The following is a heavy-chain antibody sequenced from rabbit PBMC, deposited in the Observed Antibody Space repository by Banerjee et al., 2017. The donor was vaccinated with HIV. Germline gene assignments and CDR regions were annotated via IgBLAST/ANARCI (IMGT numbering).Heavy chain of an antibody. J-gene: IGHJ4*01. D-gene: IGHD3-1*01. CDR3: ARIGPGSDSNL. CDR2: IWASSGGT. V-gene: IGHV1S43*01. CDR1: GIAFSGSYN. Sequence: QQQLEESGGGLVKPGGPLTLTSKASGIAFSGSYNMCWVRQAPGKGLEWIACIWASSGGTWYASWAKGRFTISRSLSLDTVTLQMTSLTAADTATYFCARIGPGSDSNLWGPGTLVTVS.